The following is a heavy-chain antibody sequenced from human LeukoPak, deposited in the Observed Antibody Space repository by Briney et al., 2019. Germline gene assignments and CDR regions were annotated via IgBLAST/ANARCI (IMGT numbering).Heavy chain of an antibody. CDR3: ARGQWLLPPEGY. CDR1: GGSFSGYY. Sequence: SETLSLTCAVYGGSFSGYYWSWIRQPPGKGLEWIGYIYNSGTTNYNPSLKSRVTISVDTSKNQFSLKLSSVTAADTAVYYCARGQWLLPPEGYWGQGTLVTVSS. D-gene: IGHD3-22*01. J-gene: IGHJ4*02. CDR2: IYNSGTT. V-gene: IGHV4-34*01.